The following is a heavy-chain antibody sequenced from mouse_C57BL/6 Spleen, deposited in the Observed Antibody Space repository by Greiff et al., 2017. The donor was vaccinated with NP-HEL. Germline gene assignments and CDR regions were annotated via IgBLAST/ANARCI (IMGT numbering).Heavy chain of an antibody. CDR2: INPNNGGT. D-gene: IGHD2-5*01. V-gene: IGHV1-26*01. CDR3: AREGYYSNYGAFDY. CDR1: GYTFTDYY. Sequence: VQLQQSGPELVKPGASVKISCKASGYTFTDYYMNWVKQSHGKSLEWIGDINPNNGGTSYNQKFKGKATLTVDKSSSTAYMELRSLTSEDSAVYYCAREGYYSNYGAFDYWGQGTTLTVSS. J-gene: IGHJ2*01.